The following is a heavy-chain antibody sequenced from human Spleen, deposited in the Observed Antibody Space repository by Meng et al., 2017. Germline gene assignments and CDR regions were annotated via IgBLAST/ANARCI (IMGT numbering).Heavy chain of an antibody. CDR3: ARDLRSYNWNDGDWFDP. Sequence: GESLKISCAASGFTFSSYAMHWVRQAPGKGLEYVSTIISNGGSTYYANSVKGRFTISRDNSKNTLYLQMGSLRAEDTAVYYCARDLRSYNWNDGDWFDPWGQGTLVTVSS. J-gene: IGHJ5*02. CDR2: IISNGGST. V-gene: IGHV3-64*01. CDR1: GFTFSSYA. D-gene: IGHD1-1*01.